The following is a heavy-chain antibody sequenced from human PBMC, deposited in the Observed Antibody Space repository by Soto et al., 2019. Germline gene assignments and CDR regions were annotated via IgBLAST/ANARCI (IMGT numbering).Heavy chain of an antibody. J-gene: IGHJ6*03. V-gene: IGHV3-74*01. CDR3: ARDHTRIYYYYYMDV. CDR2: INSDGSST. Sequence: HPGVSLRLSCAASGFTFSSYWMHWVRQAPGKGLVWVSRINSDGSSTSYADSVKGRFTISRDNAKNTLYLQMNSLRAEDTAVYYCARDHTRIYYYYYMDVWGKGTTVTVSS. CDR1: GFTFSSYW.